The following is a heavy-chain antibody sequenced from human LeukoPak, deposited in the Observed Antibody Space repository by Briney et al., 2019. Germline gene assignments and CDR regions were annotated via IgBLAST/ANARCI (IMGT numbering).Heavy chain of an antibody. Sequence: GGSLRLSCAASGFTFSSYAMSWVRQAPGKGLEWVSGINWNGGRTGYADSVKGRFTISRDNAQNSLYLQMNSLRAEDTAVYYCARVKYSSSSDLDYWGQGTLVTVSS. CDR1: GFTFSSYA. CDR3: ARVKYSSSSDLDY. CDR2: INWNGGRT. J-gene: IGHJ4*02. D-gene: IGHD6-6*01. V-gene: IGHV3-20*04.